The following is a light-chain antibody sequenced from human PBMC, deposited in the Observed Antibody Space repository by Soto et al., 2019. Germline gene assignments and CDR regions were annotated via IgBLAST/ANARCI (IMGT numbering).Light chain of an antibody. CDR3: QQGYILSLT. Sequence: DIQMTQSPSSLSAFVGDRVTITCRASQGIGSSLVWYQQQPGKAPNLLMYDASTLESGVASRCTGSGSGTHFTLTISSLQPEDSATYYCQQGYILSLTFGGGTRVEI. CDR1: QGIGSS. CDR2: DAS. V-gene: IGKV1-12*01. J-gene: IGKJ4*01.